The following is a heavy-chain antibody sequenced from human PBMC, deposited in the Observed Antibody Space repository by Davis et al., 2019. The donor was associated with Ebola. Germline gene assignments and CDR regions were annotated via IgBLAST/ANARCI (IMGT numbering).Heavy chain of an antibody. V-gene: IGHV3-30*18. D-gene: IGHD3-22*01. CDR1: GFTFSSYG. CDR3: AKDLRSWLSPPRIVDY. CDR2: ISYDGSNK. Sequence: GESLKISCAASGFTFSSYGMHWVRQAPGKGLEWVAVISYDGSNKYYADSVKGRFTISRDNSKNTLYLQMNSLRAEDTAVYYCAKDLRSWLSPPRIVDYWGQGTLVTVSS. J-gene: IGHJ4*02.